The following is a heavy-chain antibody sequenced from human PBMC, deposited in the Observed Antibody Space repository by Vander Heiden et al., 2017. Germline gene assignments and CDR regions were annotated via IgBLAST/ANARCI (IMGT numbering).Heavy chain of an antibody. CDR2: ISYDGSNK. CDR3: AREKSEAPTFTMIVVSPLTY. CDR1: GFTFSSYA. V-gene: IGHV3-30*01. D-gene: IGHD3-22*01. J-gene: IGHJ4*02. Sequence: QVPLVESGGGVVQPGRSLRLSCAAYGFTFSSYAMPWVRQAPGKGLEWVAVISYDGSNKYYADSVKGRFTISRDNSKNTLYLQMNSLRAEDTAVYYCAREKSEAPTFTMIVVSPLTYWGQGTLVTVSS.